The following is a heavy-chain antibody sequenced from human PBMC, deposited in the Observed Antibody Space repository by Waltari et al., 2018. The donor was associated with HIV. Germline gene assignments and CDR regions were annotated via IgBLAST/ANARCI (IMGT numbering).Heavy chain of an antibody. D-gene: IGHD2-21*02. CDR2: IRGKAFSGST. V-gene: IGHV3-49*03. CDR1: GFTFGDYG. CDR3: TRSLLATANLWSGGY. Sequence: EVHLVESGGGLVQPGRSLRLSCTASGFTFGDYGISWYRQAPGKGLEGVSLIRGKAFSGSTEYAASVKGRVTVSRDDSKSIAYLQINSLKTEDTAVYYCTRSLLATANLWSGGYWGQGALVTVSS. J-gene: IGHJ4*02.